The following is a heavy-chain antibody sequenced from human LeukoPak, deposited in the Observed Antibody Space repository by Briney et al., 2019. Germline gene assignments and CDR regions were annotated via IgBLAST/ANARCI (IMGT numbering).Heavy chain of an antibody. V-gene: IGHV3-48*03. D-gene: IGHD6-19*01. CDR3: ARSSGWYHRGPDYYYYYMDV. CDR1: GFTFSSYE. J-gene: IGHJ6*03. CDR2: ISDSGGST. Sequence: GGSLRLSCAASGFTFSSYEMNWVRQAPGKGLEWVSGISDSGGSTYYADSVKSRFTISRDNAKNSLYLQMNSLRAEDTAVYYCARSSGWYHRGPDYYYYYMDVWGKGTTVTVS.